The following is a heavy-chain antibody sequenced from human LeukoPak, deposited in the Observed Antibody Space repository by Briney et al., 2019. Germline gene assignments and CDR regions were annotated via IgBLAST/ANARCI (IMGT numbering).Heavy chain of an antibody. V-gene: IGHV1-8*03. CDR2: MNPNSGNT. Sequence: PRASVKVSCKASGYTFTSYDISWVRQATGQGLEWMGWMNPNSGNTGYAQKFQGRVTITRNTSISTAYMELSSLRSEDTAVYYCARGVIAAAGTYGVDYWGQGTLVTVSS. CDR1: GYTFTSYD. D-gene: IGHD6-13*01. J-gene: IGHJ4*02. CDR3: ARGVIAAAGTYGVDY.